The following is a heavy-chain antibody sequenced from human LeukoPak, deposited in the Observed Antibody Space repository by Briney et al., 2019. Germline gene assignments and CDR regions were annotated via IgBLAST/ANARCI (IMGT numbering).Heavy chain of an antibody. CDR3: ARDKGDFAYDAFDI. J-gene: IGHJ3*02. CDR1: GGTFSSYA. D-gene: IGHD2-21*02. V-gene: IGHV1-69*04. CDR2: IIPILGIA. Sequence: PGSSVKVSCKASGGTFSSYAISWVRQAPGQGREWMGRIIPILGIANYAQKFQGRVTITADKSTSTAYMELSSLRSEDTAVYYCARDKGDFAYDAFDIWGQGTMVTVSS.